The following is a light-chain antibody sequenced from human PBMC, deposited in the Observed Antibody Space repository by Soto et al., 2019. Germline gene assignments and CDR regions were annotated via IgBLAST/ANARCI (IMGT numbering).Light chain of an antibody. CDR2: STN. Sequence: QAVVTQEPSFSVSPGGTVTLTCGLTSGSVSTTYYPSWYQQTPGQAPRTLIYSTNTRSSGVPDRFSGSILGNKAALTITGAQAYDGSDYHCMLYMGGGLVVFGGGTKLTVL. CDR1: SGSVSTTYY. J-gene: IGLJ2*01. V-gene: IGLV8-61*01. CDR3: MLYMGGGLVV.